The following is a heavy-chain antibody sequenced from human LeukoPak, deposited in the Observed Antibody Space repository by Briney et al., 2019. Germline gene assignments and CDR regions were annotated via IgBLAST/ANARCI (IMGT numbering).Heavy chain of an antibody. Sequence: PGGSLRLSCAVSGFTFSSYWMNWVRQAPGRGLEWVAYIQQDGSEKYYVDSVKGRFTISRDNAQSSLYLQMNSLRPEDTAIYYCARARDTSSWFSSRARDTSSWFSSDFWGQGTLVTVSS. J-gene: IGHJ4*02. V-gene: IGHV3-7*04. CDR3: ARARDTSSWFSSRARDTSSWFSSDF. CDR1: GFTFSSYW. D-gene: IGHD6-13*01. CDR2: IQQDGSEK.